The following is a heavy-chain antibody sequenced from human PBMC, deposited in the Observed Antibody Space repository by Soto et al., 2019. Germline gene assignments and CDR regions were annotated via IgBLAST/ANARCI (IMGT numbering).Heavy chain of an antibody. CDR3: ARVWYGDYVSDAFDI. CDR2: ISSSSSTI. CDR1: GFTFSSYS. D-gene: IGHD4-17*01. Sequence: GGSLRLSCAASGFTFSSYSMNWVRQAPGKGLEWVSYISSSSSTIYYADSVKGRFTISRDNAKNSLYLQMNSLRAEDTAVYYCARVWYGDYVSDAFDIWGQGTMVTVSS. V-gene: IGHV3-48*01. J-gene: IGHJ3*02.